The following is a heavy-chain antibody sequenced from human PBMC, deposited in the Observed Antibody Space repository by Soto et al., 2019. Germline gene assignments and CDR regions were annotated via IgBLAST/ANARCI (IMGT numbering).Heavy chain of an antibody. CDR3: ASHPRDSRGYWYCFDY. D-gene: IGHD3-22*01. V-gene: IGHV3-21*01. CDR2: ISSSSSYI. CDR1: GFTFSSYS. J-gene: IGHJ4*02. Sequence: EVHLVESGGGLVKPGGSLRLSCAASGFTFSSYSMNWVRQAPGKGLEWVSSISSSSSYIYYADSVQGRFTISRDNANNSLYLQMNSLRAEETAVYYCASHPRDSRGYWYCFDYWGQGTLVNVSS.